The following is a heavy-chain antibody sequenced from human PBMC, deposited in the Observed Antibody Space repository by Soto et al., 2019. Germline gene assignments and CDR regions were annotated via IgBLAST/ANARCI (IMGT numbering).Heavy chain of an antibody. CDR3: AKGPNYDTSGYYFDD. J-gene: IGHJ4*02. V-gene: IGHV3-30*18. CDR2: ISYDSTYK. Sequence: GGSLRLSCAASGFTFTSYGIHWVRQAPGKGLEWVALISYDSTYKYYADSVKGRFTISRDNSKNTLYLQMNSLRVEDTAVYFCAKGPNYDTSGYYFDDWGQGTLVTVSS. CDR1: GFTFTSYG. D-gene: IGHD3-22*01.